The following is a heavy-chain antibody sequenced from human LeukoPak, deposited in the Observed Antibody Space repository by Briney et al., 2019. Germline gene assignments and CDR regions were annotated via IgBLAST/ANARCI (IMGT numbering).Heavy chain of an antibody. Sequence: RGSLRLSCAAAGFTFSSYAMSWGRQAPGGGLEWGSAISGVGGSTFYVDSVKGRFTISRDNSKNTLYLKMNSLRAEDTAVYYCANNSPYCSGGSCPKELYYWGQGTLVTVSS. D-gene: IGHD2-15*01. CDR3: ANNSPYCSGGSCPKELYY. J-gene: IGHJ4*02. V-gene: IGHV3-23*01. CDR1: GFTFSSYA. CDR2: ISGVGGST.